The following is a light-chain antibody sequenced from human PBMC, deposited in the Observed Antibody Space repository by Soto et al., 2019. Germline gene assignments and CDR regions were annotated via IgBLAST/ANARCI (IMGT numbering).Light chain of an antibody. J-gene: IGKJ2*01. V-gene: IGKV3-15*01. Sequence: EILMTQSPATLSVSPGERATLSCRASQSVSNSLAWYQQKPGQAPRLLIYGASTRATGIPARFSGSGSGTQFTLTISSLQSEDFALYYCQQYNNCPPYTFGQGTKLEIK. CDR2: GAS. CDR1: QSVSNS. CDR3: QQYNNCPPYT.